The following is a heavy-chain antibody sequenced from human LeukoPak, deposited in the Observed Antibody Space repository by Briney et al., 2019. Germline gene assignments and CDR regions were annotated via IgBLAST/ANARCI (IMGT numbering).Heavy chain of an antibody. V-gene: IGHV3-48*04. Sequence: GSLRLSCAASGFTFSSYSMNWVRQAPGKGLESVSYISSSSSTIYYADSVKGRFTIARDNAKNSVYLEMNSLRADDTAVYYCARSARLMKGVVEVTALDDWGQGTLVTVSS. CDR2: ISSSSSTI. CDR3: ARSARLMKGVVEVTALDD. D-gene: IGHD3-3*01. CDR1: GFTFSSYS. J-gene: IGHJ4*02.